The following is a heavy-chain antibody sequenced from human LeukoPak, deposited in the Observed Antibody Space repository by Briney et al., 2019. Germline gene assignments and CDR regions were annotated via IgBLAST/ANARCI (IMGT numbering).Heavy chain of an antibody. CDR2: IYNSGTT. V-gene: IGHV4-39*01. D-gene: IGHD3-10*01. Sequence: SETLSLTCTVSGDSISSTSYYWDWIRQPPGKGLEWIGSIYNSGTTYYNPSLKSRITISVDTSKNQFSLKVSSVTAADTAVYYCASRVYGLGSFNYWGQGTLVTVSS. J-gene: IGHJ4*01. CDR3: ASRVYGLGSFNY. CDR1: GDSISSTSYY.